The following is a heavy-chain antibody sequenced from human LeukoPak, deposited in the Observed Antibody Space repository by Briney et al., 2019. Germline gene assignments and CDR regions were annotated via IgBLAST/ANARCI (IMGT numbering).Heavy chain of an antibody. V-gene: IGHV4-39*01. CDR2: IYYSGST. CDR3: ARQEEFVVVVAATPPTADY. CDR1: GGSISSSSYY. D-gene: IGHD2-15*01. Sequence: SETLSLTCTVSGGSISSSSYYWGWIRQPPGKGLEWIGSIYYSGSTYYNPSLKSRVTISVDTSKNQFSLKLSSVTAADTAVYYCARQEEFVVVVAATPPTADYWGQGTLVTVSS. J-gene: IGHJ4*02.